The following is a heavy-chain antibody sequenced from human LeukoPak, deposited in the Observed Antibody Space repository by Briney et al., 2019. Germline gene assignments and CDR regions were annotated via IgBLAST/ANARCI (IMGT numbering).Heavy chain of an antibody. CDR1: GGSISSGGYY. CDR3: ARVNIPSSGNNYDFWSGYYGY. CDR2: IYYSGST. V-gene: IGHV4-31*03. D-gene: IGHD3-3*01. J-gene: IGHJ4*02. Sequence: SETLSLTCTVSGGSISSGGYYWSWIRQHPGKGLEWIGYIYYSGSTYYNPSLKSRVTISVDTSKNQFSLKLSSVTAADTAVYYCARVNIPSSGNNYDFWSGYYGYWGQGTLVTVSS.